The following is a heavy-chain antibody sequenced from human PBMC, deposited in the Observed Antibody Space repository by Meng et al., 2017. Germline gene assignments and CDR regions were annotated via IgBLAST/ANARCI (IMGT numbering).Heavy chain of an antibody. J-gene: IGHJ5*02. V-gene: IGHV4-31*03. CDR2: MYYSGRS. CDR1: VGPTSRGGYY. Sequence: VPLAEQPPGQVKASQTPSVTPNESVGPTSRGGYYGSWIRRNPWKCLQWLAYMYYSGRSYFNPAFTSRVNLSVDTSKNLLFLTLSYVTAADTAVYSCARDQVSGAVVVAATSGFDPWGQGTLVTVSS. D-gene: IGHD2-15*01. CDR3: ARDQVSGAVVVAATSGFDP.